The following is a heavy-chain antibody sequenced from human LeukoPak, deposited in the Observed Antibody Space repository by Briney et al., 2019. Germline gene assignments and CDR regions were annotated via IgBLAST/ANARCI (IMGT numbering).Heavy chain of an antibody. CDR1: GFTFTGYY. CDR2: VNPNNSGT. J-gene: IGHJ4*02. Sequence: ASVKVSCKTSGFTFTGYYMHWLRQAPGQGLEWVGWVNPNNSGTIYAQNFQGRVTMTRDTSIRTAYMELSRLRSDDTAVFYCARGTASHEFSYWGQGTLVTVSS. D-gene: IGHD1-1*01. CDR3: ARGTASHEFSY. V-gene: IGHV1-2*02.